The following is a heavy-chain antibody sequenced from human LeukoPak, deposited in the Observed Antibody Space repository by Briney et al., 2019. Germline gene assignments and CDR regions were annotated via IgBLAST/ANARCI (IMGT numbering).Heavy chain of an antibody. D-gene: IGHD6-6*01. J-gene: IGHJ6*04. Sequence: GGSLSLSCTASGFPFGDYAMSWVRQAPGKGLEWVGFIRSKAYGGTTEYAASVKGRFTISRDDSKSIAYLQMNSLKTEDTAVYYCTRFVEEVGMDVWGKGTTVTVSS. CDR1: GFPFGDYA. CDR2: IRSKAYGGTT. V-gene: IGHV3-49*04. CDR3: TRFVEEVGMDV.